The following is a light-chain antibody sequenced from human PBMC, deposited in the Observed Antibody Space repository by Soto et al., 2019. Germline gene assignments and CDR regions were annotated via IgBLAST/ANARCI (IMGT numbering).Light chain of an antibody. CDR3: QKYDRAPRT. CDR2: AAS. J-gene: IGKJ1*01. Sequence: DIQMTQSPSSLSASVGDRVTITCRASQAINNYFAWYQQKPGRVPQLLLYAASTVQSGVPARFSGSGSGTDFTLTISSLQPDDVATYYCQKYDRAPRTFGQGTKVEIK. CDR1: QAINNY. V-gene: IGKV1-27*01.